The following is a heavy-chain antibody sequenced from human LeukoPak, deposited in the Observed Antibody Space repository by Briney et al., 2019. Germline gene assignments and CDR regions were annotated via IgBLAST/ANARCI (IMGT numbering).Heavy chain of an antibody. CDR2: ISSSGSTI. D-gene: IGHD2-15*01. J-gene: IGHJ6*03. Sequence: GGSLRLSCAASGLTFTTYAMNWVRQAPGKGLEWVSYISSSGSTIYYADSVKGRFTISRDNAKNSLYLQMNSLRAEDTAVYYCARVLRYCSGGNCYSGGLGYMDVWGKGTTVTISS. V-gene: IGHV3-48*04. CDR3: ARVLRYCSGGNCYSGGLGYMDV. CDR1: GLTFTTYA.